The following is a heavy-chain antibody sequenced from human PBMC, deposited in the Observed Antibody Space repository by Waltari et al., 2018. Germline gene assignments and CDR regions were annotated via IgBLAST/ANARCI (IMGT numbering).Heavy chain of an antibody. V-gene: IGHV4-59*01. D-gene: IGHD4-17*01. Sequence: QVQLQESGPGLVKPSETLSLTCTVSGGSISSYYWTWIRQPPGKGLEWIAYIYYSGSAKYNPSLKSRLTISVDTSKKEVSLKMRSVTAADTAVYYCASLGYVDYGIDYWGQG. CDR2: IYYSGSA. CDR1: GGSISSYY. J-gene: IGHJ4*02. CDR3: ASLGYVDYGIDY.